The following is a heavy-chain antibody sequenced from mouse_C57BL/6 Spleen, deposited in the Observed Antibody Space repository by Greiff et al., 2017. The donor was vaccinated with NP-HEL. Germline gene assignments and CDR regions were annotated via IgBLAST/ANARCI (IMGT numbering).Heavy chain of an antibody. D-gene: IGHD3-2*02. Sequence: LQESGPELVKPGASVKLSCKASGYTFTSYDINWVKQRPGQGLEWIGWIYPRDGSTKYNEKLKGKATLTVDTSSSTAYMELHSLTSEDSAVYFCARSPSSSGWAMDYWGQGTSVTVSS. J-gene: IGHJ4*01. CDR1: GYTFTSYD. CDR3: ARSPSSSGWAMDY. V-gene: IGHV1-85*01. CDR2: IYPRDGST.